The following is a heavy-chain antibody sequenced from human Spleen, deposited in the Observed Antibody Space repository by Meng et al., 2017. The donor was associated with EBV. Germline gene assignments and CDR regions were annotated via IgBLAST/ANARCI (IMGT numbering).Heavy chain of an antibody. Sequence: QVHAQGSRPCLMQPSDPRSLTYTVSDDSVSSGSWYWSWIRQPLGKGLMWTAYICYSGTTNYNPSLKSRVTISVDTSKNQFSLNLRSVTAADTAVYYCARHLVGAADFGYWGQGTLVTVSS. D-gene: IGHD1-26*01. CDR2: ICYSGTT. J-gene: IGHJ4*02. CDR1: DDSVSSGSWY. CDR3: ARHLVGAADFGY. V-gene: IGHV4-61*01.